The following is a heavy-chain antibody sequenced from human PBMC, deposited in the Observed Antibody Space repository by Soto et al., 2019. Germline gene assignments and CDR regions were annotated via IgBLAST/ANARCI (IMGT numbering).Heavy chain of an antibody. D-gene: IGHD3-22*01. Sequence: SVTGSCTASGGTFSSYAISWVRQAPGQGLEWMGGIIPIFGTANYAQKFQGRVTITADESTSTAYMELSSLRSEDTAVYYCAKEVRSMIVVVITSFDYWGQGTLVTVSS. CDR2: IIPIFGTA. CDR3: AKEVRSMIVVVITSFDY. V-gene: IGHV1-69*13. CDR1: GGTFSSYA. J-gene: IGHJ4*02.